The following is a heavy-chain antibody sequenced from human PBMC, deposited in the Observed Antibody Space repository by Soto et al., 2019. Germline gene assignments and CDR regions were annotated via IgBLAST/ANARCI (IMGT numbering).Heavy chain of an antibody. V-gene: IGHV1-69*08. D-gene: IGHD2-15*01. CDR2: IIHNLGIA. CDR3: ERDCCGEGYDY. J-gene: IGHJ4*01. CDR1: GGTFSSYT. Sequence: QVQLVQSGAEVKKPGSSVQVSCKASGGTFSSYTISWVRHAPGQGLEWMGRIIHNLGIANDAQKFEGRVTITGDKPTATSYRELSSLGTEDTYLYYCERDCCGEGYDYWVHRNLVNVSA.